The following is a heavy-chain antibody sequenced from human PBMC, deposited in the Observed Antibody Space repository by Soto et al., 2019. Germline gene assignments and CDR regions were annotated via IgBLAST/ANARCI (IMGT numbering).Heavy chain of an antibody. V-gene: IGHV3-21*06. D-gene: IGHD2-15*01. CDR2: ACSVSSFI. CDR1: GLTFSTHN. J-gene: IGHJ4*02. CDR3: ARGPCSGGICYFDY. Sequence: EGTLRLSCAASGLTFSTHNKNWVRHATWEGLQRDTPACSVSSFIFYSDSVKGRFTISRDNVKNSLYLHMDSLRAEDTAVYYCARGPCSGGICYFDYWGQGTLVTSPQ.